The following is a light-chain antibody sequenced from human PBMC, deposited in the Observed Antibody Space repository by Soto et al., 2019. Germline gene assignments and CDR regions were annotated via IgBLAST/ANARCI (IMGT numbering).Light chain of an antibody. CDR3: QAWDSSTVV. V-gene: IGLV3-1*01. CDR2: QDS. CDR1: KLGSKY. J-gene: IGLJ2*01. Sequence: SYELTQPPSVSVSPGQTAGITCSGDKLGSKYVCWYQQKPGQSPVVVIYQDSKRPSGIPERFSGSNSENTATLTISGTQAMDEADYYCQAWDSSTVVFGGGTKLIVL.